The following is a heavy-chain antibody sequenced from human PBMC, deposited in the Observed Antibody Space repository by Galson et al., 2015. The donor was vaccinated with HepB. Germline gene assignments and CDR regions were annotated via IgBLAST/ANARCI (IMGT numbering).Heavy chain of an antibody. CDR3: TREGIAASTNPVEY. Sequence: SVKVSCKASGGTFSTHAMSWVRQAPEQGLEWMGGITPLFGTAKYAQKFQGRVTITADESTSTVYMELSRLRFEDTALYYCTREGIAASTNPVEYWGQGTLVTVSS. J-gene: IGHJ4*02. D-gene: IGHD6-13*01. CDR2: ITPLFGTA. CDR1: GGTFSTHA. V-gene: IGHV1-69*13.